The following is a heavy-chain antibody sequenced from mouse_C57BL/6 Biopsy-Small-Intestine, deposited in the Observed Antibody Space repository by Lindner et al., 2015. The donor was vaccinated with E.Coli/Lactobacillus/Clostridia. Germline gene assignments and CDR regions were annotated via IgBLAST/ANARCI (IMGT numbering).Heavy chain of an antibody. CDR1: GYTFTSYW. CDR2: IYPGSGST. Sequence: VQLQESGAEVMKPGASVKLSCKATGYTFTSYWITWVKQRPGQGLEWIGDIYPGSGSTNYNERFKNKATLTVDKSSSTVYMQLSSLASEDSAVYFCTIFDYDEGFDYWGHGTTLTVSS. D-gene: IGHD2-4*01. V-gene: IGHV1-55*01. CDR3: TIFDYDEGFDY. J-gene: IGHJ2*01.